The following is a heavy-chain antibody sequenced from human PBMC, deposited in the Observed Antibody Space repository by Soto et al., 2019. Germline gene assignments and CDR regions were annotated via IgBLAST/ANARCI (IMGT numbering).Heavy chain of an antibody. J-gene: IGHJ3*02. CDR2: INHSGST. Sequence: QVQLQQWGAGLLKPSETLSLTCAVYGGSFSGYYWSWIRQPPGKGLEWIGEINHSGSTNYNPSLTSRVTISVDTSKNQFSLKLSAVTAADTAVYYCARGELDYICGSYRHSVPECAFDIWGQGTMVTVSS. CDR1: GGSFSGYY. V-gene: IGHV4-34*01. D-gene: IGHD3-16*02. CDR3: ARGELDYICGSYRHSVPECAFDI.